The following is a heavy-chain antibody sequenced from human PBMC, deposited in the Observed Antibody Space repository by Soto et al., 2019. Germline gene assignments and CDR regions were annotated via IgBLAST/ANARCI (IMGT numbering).Heavy chain of an antibody. CDR1: GFTFSSYA. V-gene: IGHV3-30-3*01. J-gene: IGHJ4*02. CDR3: ARDGDGYNYWGYFDY. Sequence: ESGGGVVQPGRSLRLSCAASGFTFSSYAMHWVRQAPGKGLEWVAVISYDGSNKYYADSVKGRFTISRDNSKNTLYLQMNSLSAEDTAVYYCARDGDGYNYWGYFDYWGQGTLVTVSS. D-gene: IGHD5-12*01. CDR2: ISYDGSNK.